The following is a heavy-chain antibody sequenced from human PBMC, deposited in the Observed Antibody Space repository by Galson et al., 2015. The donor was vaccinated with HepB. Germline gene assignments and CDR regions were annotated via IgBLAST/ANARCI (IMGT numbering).Heavy chain of an antibody. CDR1: GGSISSNSYY. Sequence: TLSLTCTVSGGSISSNSYYWGWIRQPPGKGLAWIGSIYFSGSTYYHPSLRSRVTISVDTSKNQFSLKLSSVTAAETAMYYCARTSYCGTTSCYFSGTYNFDSWGQGTLVTVSS. J-gene: IGHJ4*02. D-gene: IGHD2-2*01. V-gene: IGHV4-39*01. CDR2: IYFSGST. CDR3: ARTSYCGTTSCYFSGTYNFDS.